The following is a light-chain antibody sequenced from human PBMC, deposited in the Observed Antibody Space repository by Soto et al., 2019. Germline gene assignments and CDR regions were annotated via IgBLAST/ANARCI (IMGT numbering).Light chain of an antibody. J-gene: IGLJ3*02. CDR1: SSDVGGYSY. V-gene: IGLV2-14*01. Sequence: QSVLTQPASVSGSPGQSITISCTGTSSDVGGYSYVSWYQQHPDKAPKLMIYEVRNRPSGVSNRFSASKSGNTASLTISGLQAEDESDYYCSSYTSSGTWVFGGGTKVTVL. CDR2: EVR. CDR3: SSYTSSGTWV.